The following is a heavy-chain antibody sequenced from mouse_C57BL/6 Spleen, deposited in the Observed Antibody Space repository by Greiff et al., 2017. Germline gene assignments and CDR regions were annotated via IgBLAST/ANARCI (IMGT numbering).Heavy chain of an antibody. D-gene: IGHD2-3*01. CDR3: ARGIYDGYRYAMDY. V-gene: IGHV1-54*01. Sequence: QVQLQQSGAELVRPGTSVKVSCKASGYAFTNYLIEWVKQRPGQGLEWIGVINPGSGGTNYTEKFKGKATLTADKSSSTAYMQLSSLTSEDSAVYFCARGIYDGYRYAMDYWGQGTSVTGSS. CDR1: GYAFTNYL. CDR2: INPGSGGT. J-gene: IGHJ4*01.